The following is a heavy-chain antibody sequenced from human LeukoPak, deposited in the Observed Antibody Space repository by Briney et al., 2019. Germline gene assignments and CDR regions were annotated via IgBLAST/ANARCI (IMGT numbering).Heavy chain of an antibody. CDR3: ARSGVYQGHWFDP. CDR2: IIPIFGTA. V-gene: IGHV1-69*13. J-gene: IGHJ5*02. D-gene: IGHD5/OR15-5a*01. CDR1: GGTFSSYA. Sequence: ASVKVSCKASGGTFSSYAISWVRQAPGQGLEWMGGIIPIFGTANYAQKFQGRVTITADESTSTAYMELSSLRSEDTAVYYCARSGVYQGHWFDPWGQGTLVTVSS.